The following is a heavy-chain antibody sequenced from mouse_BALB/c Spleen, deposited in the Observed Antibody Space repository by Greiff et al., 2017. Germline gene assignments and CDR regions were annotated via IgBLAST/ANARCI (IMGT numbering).Heavy chain of an antibody. D-gene: IGHD2-3*01. CDR2: IDPSDSYT. Sequence: QVQLQQSGAELVKPGASVKLSCKASGYTFTSYWMHWVKQRPGQGLEWIGEIDPSDSYTNYNQKFKGKATLTVDKSSSTAYMQLSSLTSEDSAVYYCARTLYDGYAYFDYWGQGTTLTVSS. J-gene: IGHJ2*01. CDR1: GYTFTSYW. V-gene: IGHV1-69*02. CDR3: ARTLYDGYAYFDY.